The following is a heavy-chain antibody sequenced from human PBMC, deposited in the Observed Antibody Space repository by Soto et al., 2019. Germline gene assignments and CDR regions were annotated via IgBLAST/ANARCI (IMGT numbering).Heavy chain of an antibody. V-gene: IGHV2-5*02. D-gene: IGHD3-10*02. Sequence: QITLKESGPPLVKPTQTLTLTCTFSGFSLSTNGVGVGWIRQPPGKALEWLALVYWDDDKRYSPSLKSRLTITKDTSKNRVVLTMTNMDPVDTATYYCAHSPRITMYDYWGQGTLVTGSS. CDR1: GFSLSTNGVG. CDR2: VYWDDDK. J-gene: IGHJ4*02. CDR3: AHSPRITMYDY.